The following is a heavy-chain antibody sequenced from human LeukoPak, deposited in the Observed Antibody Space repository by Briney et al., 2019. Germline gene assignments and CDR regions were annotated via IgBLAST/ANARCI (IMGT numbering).Heavy chain of an antibody. CDR3: ARGDGYNFFDY. CDR2: FYVGGAT. Sequence: GGSLRLSCAVSGFXVTNNYISWVRQAPGKGLGWVSVFYVGGATYYADSVKGRFTISRDNSENTLYLQMKSLRAEDTAVYYCARGDGYNFFDYWGQGTLVTVTS. CDR1: GFXVTNNY. V-gene: IGHV3-53*01. D-gene: IGHD5-24*01. J-gene: IGHJ4*02.